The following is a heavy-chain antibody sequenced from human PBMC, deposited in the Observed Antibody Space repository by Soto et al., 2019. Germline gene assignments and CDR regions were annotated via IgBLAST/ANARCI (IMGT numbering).Heavy chain of an antibody. D-gene: IGHD6-6*01. J-gene: IGHJ6*03. CDR1: GGTFSSYA. V-gene: IGHV1-69*06. Sequence: ASVKVSCKASGGTFSSYAISWVRQAPGQGLEWMGGIIPIFGTANYAQKFQGRVTITADTSTSTAYMELSSLRSDDTAVYYCARVRQLVGYFYYYMDVWGKGTTVTVSS. CDR2: IIPIFGTA. CDR3: ARVRQLVGYFYYYMDV.